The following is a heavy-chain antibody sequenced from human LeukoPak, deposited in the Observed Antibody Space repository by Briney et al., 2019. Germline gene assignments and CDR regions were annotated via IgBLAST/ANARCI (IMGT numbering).Heavy chain of an antibody. Sequence: PSETLSLTCTVSGGSISSYYWSWIRQPPGKGLEWIGYIYYSGSTNYNPSLKSRVTISVDTSKNQFSLKLSSVTAADTAVYYCARGVFLAAYYYFDYWGQGTLVTVSS. CDR2: IYYSGST. V-gene: IGHV4-59*01. CDR3: ARGVFLAAYYYFDY. J-gene: IGHJ4*02. D-gene: IGHD3-3*01. CDR1: GGSISSYY.